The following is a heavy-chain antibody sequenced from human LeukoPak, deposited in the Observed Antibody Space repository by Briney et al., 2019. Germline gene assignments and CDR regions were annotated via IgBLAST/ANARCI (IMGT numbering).Heavy chain of an antibody. CDR1: VFTFSKYW. CDR2: MNQDGSEV. Sequence: GGSLRLSCEGSVFTFSKYWMSWVRQVPGKGLEWVANMNQDGSEVYYVDSVKGRFTISRDNTRNSLYLQMNSLRADDTAVYYCVRDRGYDHLTGYNYYFDYWGQGTLVSVSS. V-gene: IGHV3-7*03. D-gene: IGHD3-9*01. J-gene: IGHJ4*02. CDR3: VRDRGYDHLTGYNYYFDY.